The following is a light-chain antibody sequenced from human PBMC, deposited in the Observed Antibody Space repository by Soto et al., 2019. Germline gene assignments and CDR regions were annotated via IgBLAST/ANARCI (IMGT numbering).Light chain of an antibody. Sequence: DIQMTQSPSSLSASVGDRVTITCQASQDISNYLAWYQQKPGKVPKLLIFAASSLQSGVPSRFSGSRSGPDFTLTISSLQPEDFATYHCQQSYSSPPTFGQGTKVDIK. CDR1: QDISNY. CDR2: AAS. J-gene: IGKJ1*01. CDR3: QQSYSSPPT. V-gene: IGKV1-39*01.